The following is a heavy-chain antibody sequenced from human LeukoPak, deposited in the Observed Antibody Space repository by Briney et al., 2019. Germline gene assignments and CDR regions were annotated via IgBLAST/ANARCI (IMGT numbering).Heavy chain of an antibody. CDR1: GYSFTSYW. CDR2: IYPGVSDT. J-gene: IGHJ4*02. Sequence: ESLKISCKVSGYSFTSYWIGWVRQMPGKGLEWMGIIYPGVSDTRYSPSFQGQVTISADKSISTAYLQWSSLKASDTAMYYCARRIRRDGYNSLDYWGQGTLVTVSS. V-gene: IGHV5-51*01. CDR3: ARRIRRDGYNSLDY. D-gene: IGHD5-24*01.